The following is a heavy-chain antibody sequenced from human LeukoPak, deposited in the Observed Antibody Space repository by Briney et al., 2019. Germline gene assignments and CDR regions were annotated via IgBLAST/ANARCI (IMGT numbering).Heavy chain of an antibody. D-gene: IGHD3-16*01. Sequence: GGSLRLSCAASGLTFSDYYMSWIRQAPGKGLEWVSYIGSSGSTIYYADSVKGRFTISRDNAKNSLSLQMNSLRAEDTAVYYCASSPPQVWYYDYVWGSYGYFDYWGQGTLVTVSS. CDR3: ASSPPQVWYYDYVWGSYGYFDY. CDR1: GLTFSDYY. J-gene: IGHJ4*02. V-gene: IGHV3-11*04. CDR2: IGSSGSTI.